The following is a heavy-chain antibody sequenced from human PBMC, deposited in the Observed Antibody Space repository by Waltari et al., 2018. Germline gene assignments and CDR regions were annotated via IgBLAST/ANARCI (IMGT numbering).Heavy chain of an antibody. V-gene: IGHV4-59*01. D-gene: IGHD2-21*02. CDR3: ARGGGGDWEWFDP. CDR2: IYYTGST. J-gene: IGHJ5*02. Sequence: QVQLQESGPSLLKPSETLSLICTVSGGSISGFYWSWVRQPPGKGLDWIGYIYYTGSTNCNPSLMSRVTMSVDTSKNQFSLKLSSVTAADTAFYYCARGGGGDWEWFDPWGQGTLVTVSS. CDR1: GGSISGFY.